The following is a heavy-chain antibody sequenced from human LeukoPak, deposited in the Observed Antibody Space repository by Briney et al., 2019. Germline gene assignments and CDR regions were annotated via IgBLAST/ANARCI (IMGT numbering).Heavy chain of an antibody. CDR1: GYTFTSYY. J-gene: IGHJ4*02. Sequence: ASVKVSCKPSGYTFTSYYMHWVRQPPGQGLEWMGMINPSGGSTTYAQTFQGRVTLTRDTSTSTVYMELSSMRSEDTAVYHCARGPPYGGYVNYWGQGTLVTVSS. V-gene: IGHV1-46*01. CDR2: INPSGGST. CDR3: ARGPPYGGYVNY. D-gene: IGHD5-12*01.